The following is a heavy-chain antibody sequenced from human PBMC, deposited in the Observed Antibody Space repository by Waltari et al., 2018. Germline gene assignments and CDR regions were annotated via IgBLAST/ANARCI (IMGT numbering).Heavy chain of an antibody. CDR2: ISSSSSTI. CDR3: ARGGCSGGSCYSVY. J-gene: IGHJ4*02. D-gene: IGHD2-15*01. Sequence: EVQLVESGGGLVQPGGSLRLSCAASGFTFSSYSMNWVRQAPGKGLEWVSYISSSSSTIYYADSVKGRFTISRDNAKNSLYLQMNSLRAEDTAVYYCARGGCSGGSCYSVYWGQGTLVTVSS. CDR1: GFTFSSYS. V-gene: IGHV3-48*01.